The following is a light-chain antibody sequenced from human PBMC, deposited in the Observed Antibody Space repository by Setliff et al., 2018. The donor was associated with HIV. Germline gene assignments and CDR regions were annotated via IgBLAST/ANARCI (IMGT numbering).Light chain of an antibody. CDR3: ASHRDTNTLEV. Sequence: QSALTQPASVSGSPGQSITISCSGTNSDIGSHDYVSWYQQHPGKAPKLIIFSVTYRPSGVSDRFSGSKSGNTASLTTSGLQPEDEADYYCASHRDTNTLEVFGTGTKVTV. J-gene: IGLJ1*01. V-gene: IGLV2-14*03. CDR1: NSDIGSHDY. CDR2: SVT.